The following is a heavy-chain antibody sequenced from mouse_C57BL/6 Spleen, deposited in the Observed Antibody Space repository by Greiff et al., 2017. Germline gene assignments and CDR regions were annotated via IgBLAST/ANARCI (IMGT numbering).Heavy chain of an antibody. CDR1: GFNIKDYY. J-gene: IGHJ3*01. CDR2: IDPEDGDT. D-gene: IGHD1-1*01. Sequence: VQLKQSGAELVRPGASVKLSCTASGFNIKDYYMHWVKQRPEQGLEWIGRIDPEDGDTEYAPKFQGKATMTADTSSNTAYLQLSSLTSEDTAVYYCTTFSSPAWFAYWGQGTLVTVSA. V-gene: IGHV14-1*01. CDR3: TTFSSPAWFAY.